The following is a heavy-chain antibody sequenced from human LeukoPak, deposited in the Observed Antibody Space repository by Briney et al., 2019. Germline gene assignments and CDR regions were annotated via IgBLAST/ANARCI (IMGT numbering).Heavy chain of an antibody. CDR3: ARDSSGWAFDY. Sequence: SETLSLTCTVSGGSISSSSYYWGWIRRPPGKGLEWIGSIYYSGSTYYNPSLKSRVTISVDTSKNQFSLKLSSVTAADTAVYYCARDSSGWAFDYWGQGTLVTVSS. D-gene: IGHD6-19*01. CDR2: IYYSGST. CDR1: GGSISSSSYY. V-gene: IGHV4-39*07. J-gene: IGHJ4*02.